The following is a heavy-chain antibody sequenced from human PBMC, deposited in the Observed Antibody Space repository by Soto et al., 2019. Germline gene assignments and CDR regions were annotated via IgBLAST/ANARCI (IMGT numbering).Heavy chain of an antibody. CDR2: ISSTTHYI. CDR3: ARESEDLTSNFDY. V-gene: IGHV3-21*06. J-gene: IGHJ4*02. CDR1: GFTFTRYS. Sequence: PGGSLRLSCAASGFTFTRYSMNWVRQAPGKGLEWVSSISSTTHYIYYADSMRGRFTISRGNAKNSVYLEMNSLRAEDTAVYYCARESEDLTSNFDYWGQGTLVTVSS.